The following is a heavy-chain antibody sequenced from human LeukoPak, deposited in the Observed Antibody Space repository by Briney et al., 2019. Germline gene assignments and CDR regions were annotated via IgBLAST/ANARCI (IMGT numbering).Heavy chain of an antibody. CDR2: IYHSGST. CDR1: GYSISSGYY. V-gene: IGHV4-38-2*02. Sequence: PSETLSLTCTVSGYSISSGYYWGWIRQPPGKGLEWIGSIYHSGSTYYNPSLKSRVTISVDTSKNQFSLKLSSVTAADTAVYYYARNAITMGATTPFDIWGQGTMVTVSS. J-gene: IGHJ3*02. D-gene: IGHD1-26*01. CDR3: ARNAITMGATTPFDI.